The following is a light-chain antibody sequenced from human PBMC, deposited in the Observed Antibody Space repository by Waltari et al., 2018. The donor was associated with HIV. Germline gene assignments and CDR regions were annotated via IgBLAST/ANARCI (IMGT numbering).Light chain of an antibody. CDR1: QSITVN. Sequence: EIVMTQSPATLSVSPGQRVTLSCRARQSITVNLAWYQQKPGQALRLLIHGASARATGVPARFSGSGSGTEFTLTISDLQAEDFAIYCCQQYNNWPPTFGHGTKVEI. J-gene: IGKJ1*01. CDR3: QQYNNWPPT. CDR2: GAS. V-gene: IGKV3-15*01.